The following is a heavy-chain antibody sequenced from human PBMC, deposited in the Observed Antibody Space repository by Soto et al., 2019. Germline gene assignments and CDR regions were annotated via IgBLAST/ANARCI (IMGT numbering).Heavy chain of an antibody. V-gene: IGHV3-7*02. CDR1: GFTFSSYW. CDR3: ATHPYSSGWYC. CDR2: IKQDGSEK. D-gene: IGHD6-13*01. J-gene: IGHJ4*02. Sequence: EVQLVESGGGLVQPGGSLRLSCAASGFTFSSYWMTWVRQAPGKGLEWVANIKQDGSEKYYVDSVKGRSTISRDNAKNSLYLQMNSLRAEDTAVYYCATHPYSSGWYCWGQGTLVTVSS.